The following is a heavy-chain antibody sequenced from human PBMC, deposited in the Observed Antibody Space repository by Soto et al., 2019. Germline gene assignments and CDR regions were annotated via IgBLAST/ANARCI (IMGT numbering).Heavy chain of an antibody. Sequence: SVKVSCKASGFTFTSSAVQWVRQARGQRLVWIGWIVVGSGNTNYAQKFQERVTITRDMSTSTAYMELGSLRSEDTAVYYCAADLPYYDFWSGYYPPNQYDYYYGMDVWG. J-gene: IGHJ6*02. CDR3: AADLPYYDFWSGYYPPNQYDYYYGMDV. D-gene: IGHD3-3*01. CDR1: GFTFTSSA. CDR2: IVVGSGNT. V-gene: IGHV1-58*01.